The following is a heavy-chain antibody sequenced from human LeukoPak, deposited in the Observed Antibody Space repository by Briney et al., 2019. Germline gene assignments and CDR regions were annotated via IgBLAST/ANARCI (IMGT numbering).Heavy chain of an antibody. CDR3: ARWAYYDSSKYCGYFQH. J-gene: IGHJ1*01. V-gene: IGHV3-30*03. CDR2: ISYDGSNK. CDR1: KFTFSSYG. D-gene: IGHD3-22*01. Sequence: GGSLRLSCAASKFTFSSYGMHWVRQAPGKGLEWVAVISYDGSNKYYADSVRGRFTISRDNSKNTLYLQMNSLRAEDTAIYYCARWAYYDSSKYCGYFQHWGQGTLVTVSS.